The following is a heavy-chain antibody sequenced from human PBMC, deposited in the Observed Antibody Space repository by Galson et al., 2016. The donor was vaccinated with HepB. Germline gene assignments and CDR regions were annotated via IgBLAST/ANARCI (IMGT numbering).Heavy chain of an antibody. J-gene: IGHJ6*04. V-gene: IGHV3-23*01. CDR2: IGGSGGDT. CDR1: GFPFSKYM. D-gene: IGHD1-26*01. Sequence: SLRLSCAASGFPFSKYMMNWVRQAPGKGLEWVSAIGGSGGDTYYPDSVKGRFTISRDNSKNTLSLQMNSLTADDTAIYYCVQGSTAPAVWGKGTTVTVSA. CDR3: VQGSTAPAV.